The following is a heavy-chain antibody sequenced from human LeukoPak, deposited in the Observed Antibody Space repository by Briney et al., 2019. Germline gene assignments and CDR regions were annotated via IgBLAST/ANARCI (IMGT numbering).Heavy chain of an antibody. CDR3: ARESHYDYVWGSYRTYYFDY. J-gene: IGHJ4*02. CDR2: ISAYNGNT. V-gene: IGHV1-18*01. D-gene: IGHD3-16*02. Sequence: ASVKVSCKASGGTFSSYAISWVRQAPGQGLEWMGWISAYNGNTNYAQKLQGRVTMTTDTSTSTAYMELRSLRSDDTAVYYCARESHYDYVWGSYRTYYFDYWGQGTLVTVSS. CDR1: GGTFSSYA.